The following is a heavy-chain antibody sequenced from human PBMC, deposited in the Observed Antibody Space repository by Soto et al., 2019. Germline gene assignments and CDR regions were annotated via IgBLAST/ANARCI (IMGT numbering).Heavy chain of an antibody. CDR3: ATTPSLNFYYYYGMDV. V-gene: IGHV1-58*02. D-gene: IGHD1-1*01. Sequence: QMQLVQSGPEVKKPGTSVKVSCKASGFTFTSSAMQWVRQARGQRLEWIGWIVVGSGNTNYAQKFQERVTITRDMFTTTAYMKVRSRLSSDAAVEYCATTPSLNFYYYYGMDVWGQGTTVTVSS. CDR2: IVVGSGNT. J-gene: IGHJ6*02. CDR1: GFTFTSSA.